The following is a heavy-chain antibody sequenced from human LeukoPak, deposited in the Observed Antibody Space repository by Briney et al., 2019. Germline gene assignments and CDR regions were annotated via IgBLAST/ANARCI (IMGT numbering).Heavy chain of an antibody. J-gene: IGHJ4*02. Sequence: SETLSLTCTVSGGSISSYYWSWIRQPPGKGVEWLGYIYYSGSTNYNPSLKSRVTISVDASKNQFSLKLSSVAAADTAVYYCARLIRVTGLTDYFDYWGQGTLVTVSS. V-gene: IGHV4-59*08. CDR1: GGSISSYY. CDR2: IYYSGST. CDR3: ARLIRVTGLTDYFDY. D-gene: IGHD1-20*01.